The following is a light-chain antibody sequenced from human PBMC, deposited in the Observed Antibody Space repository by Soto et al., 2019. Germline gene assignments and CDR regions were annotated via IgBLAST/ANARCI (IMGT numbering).Light chain of an antibody. Sequence: EIVLTQSPGTLSSSPGEKATLSCKASQSVSRSYLAWYQQKFGQAPRLLIYGAFSRATGIPDRFSGSGSGTDFTLTISRLEPEDFAVYYCQQYASSPLTFGGGTKVEIK. CDR2: GAF. V-gene: IGKV3-20*01. J-gene: IGKJ4*01. CDR3: QQYASSPLT. CDR1: QSVSRSY.